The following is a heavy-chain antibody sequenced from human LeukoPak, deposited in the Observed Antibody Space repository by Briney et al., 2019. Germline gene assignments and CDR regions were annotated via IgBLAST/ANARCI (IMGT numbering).Heavy chain of an antibody. CDR2: IYPGDSDT. CDR3: ARQRLAYDYVWGSEYDY. Sequence: GESLQISSQGSGSSFTSYWIGWVRQVPGKGLEWMGIIYPGDSDTRYSPSFQGQVTISADKSIGTAYLQWSSLKASDTAMYYCARQRLAYDYVWGSEYDYWGQGTLVTVSS. CDR1: GSSFTSYW. V-gene: IGHV5-51*01. D-gene: IGHD3-16*01. J-gene: IGHJ4*02.